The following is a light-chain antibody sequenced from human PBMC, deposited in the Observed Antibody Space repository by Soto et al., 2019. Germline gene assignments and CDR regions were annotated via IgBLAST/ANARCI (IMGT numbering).Light chain of an antibody. CDR1: SSDVGGYNY. V-gene: IGLV2-14*01. Sequence: QSALTQPASVSGSPGQSITISCTGTSSDVGGYNYVSWYQQHPGKAPKLMIYVVSNRPSGVSNRFSGSKSGNTDSLTISGLQAEDEDDYYCSSYTSSSTLLYVFGTGTKVTVL. J-gene: IGLJ1*01. CDR2: VVS. CDR3: SSYTSSSTLLYV.